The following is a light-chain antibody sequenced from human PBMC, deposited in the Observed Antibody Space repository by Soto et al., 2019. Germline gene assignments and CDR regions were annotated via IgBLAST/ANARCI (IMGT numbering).Light chain of an antibody. CDR3: VHGLQWPYT. CDR2: EVS. CDR1: QSLVHSNGNTY. J-gene: IGKJ2*01. V-gene: IGKV2-30*02. Sequence: DVVMTQSPLSLPVTPGQPASISCTSSQSLVHSNGNTYLTWFQQRPGQSPRRLIYEVSKRDSGVXDXXSGSGSGTYFTLQISRVEAEDVGIYYCVHGLQWPYTFGQGSKLEIK.